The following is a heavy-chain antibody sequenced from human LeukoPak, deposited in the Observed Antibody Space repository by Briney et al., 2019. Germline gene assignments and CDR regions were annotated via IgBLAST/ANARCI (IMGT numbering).Heavy chain of an antibody. CDR1: GFTFSSYS. CDR3: ASHYAHFDWLAY. Sequence: GGSLRLSCAASGFTFSSYSMNWVRQAPGKGLEFVSYISTSSSTIYHADSVKGRFTISRDNSKNTLYLQMNSLRAEDTAVYYCASHYAHFDWLAYWGQGTLVTVSS. J-gene: IGHJ4*02. V-gene: IGHV3-48*01. CDR2: ISTSSSTI. D-gene: IGHD3-9*01.